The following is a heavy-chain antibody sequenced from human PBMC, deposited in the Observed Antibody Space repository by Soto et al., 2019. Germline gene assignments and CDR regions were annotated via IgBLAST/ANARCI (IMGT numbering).Heavy chain of an antibody. V-gene: IGHV3-30*18. CDR2: ISYDGSTK. CDR3: SKDQKKYHYYNHGMDV. J-gene: IGHJ6*02. Sequence: PXGSLRVSFAASGLTVSIYGMHWVRQAPGKGLEWVALISYDGSTKFYADSVKGRFTISRDNSKSTLNLEMNSLSAEDTAVYFRSKDQKKYHYYNHGMDVWGQGTTVTVSS. D-gene: IGHD2-2*01. CDR1: GLTVSIYG.